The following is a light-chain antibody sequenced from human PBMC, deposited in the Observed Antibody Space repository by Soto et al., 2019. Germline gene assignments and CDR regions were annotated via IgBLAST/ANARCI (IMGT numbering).Light chain of an antibody. Sequence: QSALTQPASVSGSPGQSIAISCTGTSSDVGGYEYVSWYQQQPDKAPKLMIYEVTKRPSGVSNRFSGSKSGNTASLTISGLQAEDEADYYCSSHTSGSTRVFGTGTKLTVL. J-gene: IGLJ1*01. V-gene: IGLV2-14*01. CDR2: EVT. CDR1: SSDVGGYEY. CDR3: SSHTSGSTRV.